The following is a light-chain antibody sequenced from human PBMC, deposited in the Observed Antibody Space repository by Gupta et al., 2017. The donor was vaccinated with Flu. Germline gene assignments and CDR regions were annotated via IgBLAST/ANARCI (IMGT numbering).Light chain of an antibody. J-gene: IGLJ2*01. CDR2: SDS. CDR3: QVWDGSTDHPV. CDR1: DIGSKS. Sequence: SSGLTQPPSVSAAPGQTAKLTCGGNDIGSKSVHWYQQKPGQVPVLVVYSDSGRPSGIPERLSGSNSENTATLTISRVEAGDEADYYCQVWDGSTDHPVFGGGTTLTVL. V-gene: IGLV3-21*02.